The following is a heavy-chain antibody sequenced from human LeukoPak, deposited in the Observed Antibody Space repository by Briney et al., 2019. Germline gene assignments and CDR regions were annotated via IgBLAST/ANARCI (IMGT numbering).Heavy chain of an antibody. V-gene: IGHV4-34*01. CDR1: GGSFSGYY. D-gene: IGHD2-2*01. CDR3: ARRRRVVVPAATGVNWFDP. J-gene: IGHJ5*02. Sequence: TSETLSLTCAVYGGSFSGYYWSWIRQPPGKGLEWIGETNHSGSTNYNPSLKSRVTISVDTSKNQFSLKLSSVTAADTAVYYCARRRRVVVPAATGVNWFDPWGQGTLVTVSS. CDR2: TNHSGST.